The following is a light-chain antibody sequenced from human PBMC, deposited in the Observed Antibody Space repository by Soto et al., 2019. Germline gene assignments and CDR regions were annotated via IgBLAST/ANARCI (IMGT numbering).Light chain of an antibody. CDR1: SFNIGAGYD. CDR3: QPYDNELGSSEA. J-gene: IGLJ2*01. CDR2: ANN. V-gene: IGLV1-40*01. Sequence: QSVLTQPPSVSGAPGQRVTISCTGSSFNIGAGYDVHWYQQFPGTAPKLLIYANNTRPSGVPERFSGSRSGASASLATTGLPAEADADYSPQPYDNELGSSEAFGGGTRVTV.